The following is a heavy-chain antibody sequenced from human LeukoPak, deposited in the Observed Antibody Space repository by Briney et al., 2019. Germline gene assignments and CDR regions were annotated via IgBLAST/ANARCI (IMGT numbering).Heavy chain of an antibody. CDR3: ARREGSDYDSSGYLDC. CDR2: INPSGGST. CDR1: GYTFTSYY. V-gene: IGHV1-46*01. J-gene: IGHJ4*02. D-gene: IGHD3-22*01. Sequence: GASVKVSCKASGYTFTSYYMHWVRQAPGQGLEWMGIINPSGGSTSYAQKFQGRVTMTRDTSTSTVYMELSSLRSEDTAVYYCARREGSDYDSSGYLDCWGQGTLVTVSS.